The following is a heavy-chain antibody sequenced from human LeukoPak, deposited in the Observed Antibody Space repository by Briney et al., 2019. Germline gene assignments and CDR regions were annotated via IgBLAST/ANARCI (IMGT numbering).Heavy chain of an antibody. CDR2: ISGSGGST. CDR1: GFTFSNYA. D-gene: IGHD1-20*01. CDR3: AKDRLTATPYYFDY. Sequence: PGGSLRLSCAASGFTFSNYAMSWVRRAPGKGLEWVSGISGSGGSTYYADSVKGRFTISRENSKDTLYLQMDSLRAEDTAVYYCAKDRLTATPYYFDYWGQGTLVTAST. J-gene: IGHJ4*02. V-gene: IGHV3-23*01.